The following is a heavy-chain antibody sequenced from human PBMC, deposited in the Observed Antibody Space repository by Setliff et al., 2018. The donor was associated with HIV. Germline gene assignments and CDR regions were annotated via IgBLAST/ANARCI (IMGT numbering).Heavy chain of an antibody. Sequence: ASVKVSCKTSGYSFSNYYLLWVRQSPGQGLEWMGVINPAGGRPTYAQKFQGRVTMTRDKSTSTVHMELTSLTSDDTAGYYCARRFYTLLSGYYTDLWGQGTQVTVSS. CDR2: INPAGGRP. CDR3: ARRFYTLLSGYYTDL. J-gene: IGHJ4*02. V-gene: IGHV1-46*01. CDR1: GYSFSNYY. D-gene: IGHD3-3*01.